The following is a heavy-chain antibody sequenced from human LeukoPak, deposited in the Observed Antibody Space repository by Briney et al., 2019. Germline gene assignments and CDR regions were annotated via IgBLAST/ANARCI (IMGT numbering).Heavy chain of an antibody. D-gene: IGHD2-15*01. Sequence: GGSLRLSCAASGLTFSSYWMSWVRQAPGKGLEWVANIKQDGSEKYYVDSVKGRFTISRDNAKNSLYLQMNSLRAEDTAVYYCAIPDLGYCSGGSCYGEYFQHWGQGTLVTVSS. J-gene: IGHJ1*01. CDR3: AIPDLGYCSGGSCYGEYFQH. CDR2: IKQDGSEK. CDR1: GLTFSSYW. V-gene: IGHV3-7*03.